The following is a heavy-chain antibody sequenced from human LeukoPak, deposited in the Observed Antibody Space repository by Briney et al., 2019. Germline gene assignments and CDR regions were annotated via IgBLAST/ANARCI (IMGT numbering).Heavy chain of an antibody. Sequence: PGGPLRLSCAASGFTFSDYYMSWIRQAPGKGLEGFSYISVSGITIYYADSVKGRFTISRDNAKNSLYLQMNSLRAEDTAVYYCARDLTYYYDSSGPLVEADAFDIWGQGTMVTVSS. D-gene: IGHD3-22*01. CDR1: GFTFSDYY. V-gene: IGHV3-11*04. CDR3: ARDLTYYYDSSGPLVEADAFDI. CDR2: ISVSGITI. J-gene: IGHJ3*02.